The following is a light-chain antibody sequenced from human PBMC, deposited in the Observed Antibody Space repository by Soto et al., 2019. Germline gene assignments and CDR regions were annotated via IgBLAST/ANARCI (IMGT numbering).Light chain of an antibody. CDR3: NSYTSSSTWI. J-gene: IGLJ2*01. CDR1: TSDVGGYNY. CDR2: EVN. Sequence: QSALTQPPSASGSPGQSVTISCTGTTSDVGGYNYVSWYQLHPDKVPKLIIYEVNKRPSGVPDRFSGSKSGNTASLTISGLQAEDEADYYCNSYTSSSTWIFGGGTKVTVL. V-gene: IGLV2-8*01.